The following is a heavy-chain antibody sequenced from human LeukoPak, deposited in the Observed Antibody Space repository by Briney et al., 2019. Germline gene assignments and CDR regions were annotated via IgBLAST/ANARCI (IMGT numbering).Heavy chain of an antibody. CDR1: GFTFSSQA. D-gene: IGHD3-10*01. V-gene: IGHV3-48*04. CDR3: ARAGDRWYFDL. J-gene: IGHJ2*01. Sequence: PGGSLRLSCAAPGFTFSSQAMSWVRQAPGKGLEWISYISSSVGTIYYADSVKGRFTISRDNAKNSLYLQMNSLRAEDTTVYYCARAGDRWYFDLWGRGTLVTVSS. CDR2: ISSSVGTI.